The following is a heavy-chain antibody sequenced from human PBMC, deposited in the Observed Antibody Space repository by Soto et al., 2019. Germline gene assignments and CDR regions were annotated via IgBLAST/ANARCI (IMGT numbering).Heavy chain of an antibody. CDR1: GFTFSNYA. J-gene: IGHJ4*02. V-gene: IGHV3-23*01. CDR2: ISGSGGST. Sequence: EVQLLESGGGLVQPGGSLRLSCAASGFTFSNYAMNWVRQAPGKGLEWVSVISGSGGSTYYAGSVKGRFTISRYNSKNQLYLRITNLMAVDTVAYYWARRSSGWYLGYWGQGTVVTVSS. CDR3: ARRSSGWYLGY. D-gene: IGHD6-19*01.